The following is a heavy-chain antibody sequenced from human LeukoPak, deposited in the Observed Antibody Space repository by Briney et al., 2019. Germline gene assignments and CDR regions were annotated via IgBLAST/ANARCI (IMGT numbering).Heavy chain of an antibody. Sequence: PSETLSLTCTVSGGSISSYYWGWIRQPPGKGLEWIGTMYHSRSTYYNPSLKSRVTISVDTSKNQFSLKLSSVTAADTAVYYCARYDVWGSYRAFDYWGQGTLVTVSS. CDR1: GGSISSYY. V-gene: IGHV4-38-2*02. CDR3: ARYDVWGSYRAFDY. CDR2: MYHSRST. J-gene: IGHJ4*02. D-gene: IGHD3-16*02.